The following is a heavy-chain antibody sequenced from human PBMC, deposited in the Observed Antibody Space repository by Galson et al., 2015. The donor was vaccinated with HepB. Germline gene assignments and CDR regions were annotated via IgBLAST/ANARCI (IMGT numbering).Heavy chain of an antibody. Sequence: SETLSLTCAVYGGSFSGYYWSWIRQPPGKGLEWIGEINHSGSTNYNPSLKSRVTISVDTSKNQFSLKLSSVTAADTAVYYCARGRVFRVAATPFPFDYWGQGTLVTVSS. CDR1: GGSFSGYY. J-gene: IGHJ4*02. CDR3: ARGRVFRVAATPFPFDY. V-gene: IGHV4-34*01. CDR2: INHSGST. D-gene: IGHD2-15*01.